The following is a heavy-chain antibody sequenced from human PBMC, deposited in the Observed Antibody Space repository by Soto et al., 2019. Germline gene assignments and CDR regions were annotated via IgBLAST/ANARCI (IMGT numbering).Heavy chain of an antibody. V-gene: IGHV4-31*03. J-gene: IGHJ5*02. CDR3: ARDSYYDTNWFDP. CDR2: IYYSGST. Sequence: PSETLSLTCTVSGGSISSGGYYWSWIRQHPGKGLEWIGYIYYSGSTYYNPSLKSRVTISVDTSKNQFSLKLSSVTAADTAVYYCARDSYYDTNWFDPWGQGTLVTVSS. CDR1: GGSISSGGYY. D-gene: IGHD1-26*01.